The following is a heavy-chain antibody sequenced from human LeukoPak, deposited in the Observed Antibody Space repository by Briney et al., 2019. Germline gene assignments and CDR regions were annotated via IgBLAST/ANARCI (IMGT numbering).Heavy chain of an antibody. D-gene: IGHD2-8*01. CDR3: AKDTSIGRYCTNGVCSPFDY. Sequence: PGGSLRLSCAASGFTFSSYAMSWVRQAPGKGLEWDSGIGDSGGGTYYADSVKGRFTISRDNSKNTLYLQMNSLRADDTAVYYCAKDTSIGRYCTNGVCSPFDYWGQGTLVTVSS. CDR2: IGDSGGGT. CDR1: GFTFSSYA. V-gene: IGHV3-23*01. J-gene: IGHJ4*02.